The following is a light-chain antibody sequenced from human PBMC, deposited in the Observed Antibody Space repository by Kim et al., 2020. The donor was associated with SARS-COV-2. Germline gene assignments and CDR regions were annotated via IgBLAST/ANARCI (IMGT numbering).Light chain of an antibody. J-gene: IGLJ2*01. CDR3: QAWDSSSHVV. CDR2: QDS. V-gene: IGLV3-1*01. CDR1: KLGDKY. Sequence: VSPGQTASITCSGDKLGDKYACWYQQKPGQSPVLVIYQDSKRPSGIPERFSGSNSGNTATLTISGTQAMDEADYYCQAWDSSSHVVFGGGTQLTVL.